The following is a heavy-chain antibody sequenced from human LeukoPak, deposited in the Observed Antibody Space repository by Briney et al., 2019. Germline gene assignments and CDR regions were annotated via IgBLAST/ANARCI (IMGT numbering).Heavy chain of an antibody. V-gene: IGHV5-10-1*01. CDR3: VRGSSSTGFDN. J-gene: IGHJ4*02. CDR2: IDPSDSYT. D-gene: IGHD6-6*01. Sequence: GESLKISCKGSGCSFTNYWITWVRQMPGKGLEWMGRIDPSDSYTNYSPSFQGHVTISADKSISTAYLQWSSLKASDTAMYYCVRGSSSTGFDNWGQGTLVTVSS. CDR1: GCSFTNYW.